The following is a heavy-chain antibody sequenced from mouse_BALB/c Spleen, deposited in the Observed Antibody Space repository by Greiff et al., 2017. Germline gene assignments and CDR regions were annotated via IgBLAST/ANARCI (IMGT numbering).Heavy chain of an antibody. CDR1: GFTFSSYA. Sequence: EVQVVESGGGLVKPGGSLKLSCAASGFTFSSYAMSWVRQTPEKRLEWVASISSGGSTYYPDSVKGRFTISRDNARNILYLQMSSLRSEDTAMYYCARGTGTWAYWGQGTLVTVSA. J-gene: IGHJ3*01. V-gene: IGHV5-6-5*01. D-gene: IGHD4-1*01. CDR3: ARGTGTWAY. CDR2: ISSGGST.